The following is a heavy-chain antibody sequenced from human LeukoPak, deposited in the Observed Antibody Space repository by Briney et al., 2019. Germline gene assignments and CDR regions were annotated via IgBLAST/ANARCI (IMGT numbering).Heavy chain of an antibody. Sequence: PSETLSLTCTVSGGSISSSSYYWGWIRQPPGKGLEWIGSIYYSGSTYYNPSLKSRVTISVDTSKNQFSLKLSSVTAADTAVYYCARALRYFDWLLSGGHFDYWGQGTLVTVSP. CDR3: ARALRYFDWLLSGGHFDY. CDR2: IYYSGST. J-gene: IGHJ4*02. V-gene: IGHV4-39*01. D-gene: IGHD3-9*01. CDR1: GGSISSSSYY.